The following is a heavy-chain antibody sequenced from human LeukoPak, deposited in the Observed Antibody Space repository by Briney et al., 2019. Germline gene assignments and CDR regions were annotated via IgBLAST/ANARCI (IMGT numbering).Heavy chain of an antibody. D-gene: IGHD1-14*01. J-gene: IGHJ3*02. CDR3: ARGLAGGGPEPFDI. CDR1: GYTFTGYY. V-gene: IGHV1-2*02. CDR2: INPNSGAT. Sequence: ASVKVSCKASGYTFTGYYMYWVRQAPGQGLEWMGWINPNSGATNYAQKFQGRVTMTRDTSISTAYMELSRLKSDDTAVYYCARGLAGGGPEPFDIWGQGTMVTVSS.